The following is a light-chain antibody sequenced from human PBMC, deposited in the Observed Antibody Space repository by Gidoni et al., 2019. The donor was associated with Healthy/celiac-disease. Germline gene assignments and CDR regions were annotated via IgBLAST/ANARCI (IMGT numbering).Light chain of an antibody. J-gene: IGKJ3*01. CDR3: QQRSNRGFT. V-gene: IGKV3-11*01. Sequence: ELVLTQSPATLSLSPGERATLSCRASQSVSSYLAWYQQKPGQAPRLLIYDATNRTTGIPARFSGSGSGTYFTLTSSSLDHEDFAVYYYQQRSNRGFTFGPGTKVDIK. CDR1: QSVSSY. CDR2: DAT.